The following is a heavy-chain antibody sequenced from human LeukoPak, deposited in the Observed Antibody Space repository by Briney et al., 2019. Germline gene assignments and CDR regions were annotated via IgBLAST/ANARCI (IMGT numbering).Heavy chain of an antibody. Sequence: SETLSLTCSVSGGSISSYYWSWIRQPPGKGLEWIGYIYHGGSTHYNPSLKSRVTISVDRPKNQFSLKLRSVTAADTAVYYRAREYYDILTGSTWFDPWGQGTLVTVSS. CDR1: GGSISSYY. V-gene: IGHV4-59*12. CDR2: IYHGGST. J-gene: IGHJ5*02. CDR3: AREYYDILTGSTWFDP. D-gene: IGHD3-9*01.